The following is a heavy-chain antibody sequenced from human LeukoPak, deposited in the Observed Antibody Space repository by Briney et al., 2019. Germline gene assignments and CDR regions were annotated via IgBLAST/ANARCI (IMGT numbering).Heavy chain of an antibody. V-gene: IGHV3-30-3*01. D-gene: IGHD1-26*01. CDR1: GFTFSSYA. Sequence: PGRSLRLSCAASGFTFSSYAMHWVRQAPGKGLEWVAVISYDGSNKYYADSVKGRFTISRDNSKNTLYLQMNSLRAEDTAVHYCARGWRMGDYYYGMDVWGQGTTVTVSS. CDR3: ARGWRMGDYYYGMDV. CDR2: ISYDGSNK. J-gene: IGHJ6*02.